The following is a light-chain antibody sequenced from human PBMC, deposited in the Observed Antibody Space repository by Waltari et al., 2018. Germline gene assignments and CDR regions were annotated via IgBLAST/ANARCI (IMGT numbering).Light chain of an antibody. CDR3: QHYNNWPPWT. V-gene: IGKV3-15*01. J-gene: IGKJ1*01. Sequence: EVVLTQSPATLAVSPGERATLSCRASQNLSSILAWYQQKPGQAPRLRIYGASTRATGIPARVSGSGSGTEFTLTISSLQSEDFAVYYCQHYNNWPPWTFGQGTKVEIK. CDR2: GAS. CDR1: QNLSSI.